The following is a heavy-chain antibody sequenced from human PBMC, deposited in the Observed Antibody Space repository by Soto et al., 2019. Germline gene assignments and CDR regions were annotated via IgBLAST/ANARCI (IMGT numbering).Heavy chain of an antibody. CDR1: GFTFSGFA. CDR2: ISYDGSNK. V-gene: IGHV3-30-3*01. D-gene: IGHD2-15*01. CDR3: ARFKGCSGGSCYSHFDY. J-gene: IGHJ4*02. Sequence: QVQLVESGGGVVQPGRSLRLSCAASGFTFSGFAMHWVRQAPGKGLEWVAVISYDGSNKYYADSVKGRFTISRDNSKNSVYVQMNSLRAEDTAVYYCARFKGCSGGSCYSHFDYWGQGTLVTVSS.